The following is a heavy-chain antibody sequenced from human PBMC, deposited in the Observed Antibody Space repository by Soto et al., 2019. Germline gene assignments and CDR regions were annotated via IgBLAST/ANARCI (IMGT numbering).Heavy chain of an antibody. J-gene: IGHJ3*02. CDR3: ARDGRGGERPDLVAFDI. D-gene: IGHD1-26*01. Sequence: EASVKVSCKASGYTFTNYGITWVRQAPGQGLEWMGRIIPILGIANYAQKFQGRVTITADKSTSTAYMELSSLRSEDTAVYYCARDGRGGERPDLVAFDIWGQGTMVTV. CDR2: IIPILGIA. V-gene: IGHV1-69*04. CDR1: GYTFTNYG.